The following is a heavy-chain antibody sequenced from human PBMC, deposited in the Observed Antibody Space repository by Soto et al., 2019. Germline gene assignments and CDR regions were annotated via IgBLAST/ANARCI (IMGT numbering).Heavy chain of an antibody. CDR3: ARESEDLTSNFDY. CDR2: ISSTTNYI. J-gene: IGHJ4*02. CDR1: GFTFSRYS. V-gene: IGHV3-21*01. Sequence: GSLRLSCAASGFTFSRYSMNWVRQAPGEGLEWVSSISSTTNYIYYADSMKGRFTVSRDNAKNSVYLDMNSLSAEDTAVYYCARESEDLTSNFDYWGQGTLVTVSS.